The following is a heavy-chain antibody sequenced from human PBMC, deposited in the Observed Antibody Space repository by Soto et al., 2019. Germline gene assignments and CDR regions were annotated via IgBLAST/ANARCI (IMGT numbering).Heavy chain of an antibody. J-gene: IGHJ4*02. CDR3: ARHGGPSRTGTGFGY. Sequence: PSETLSLTCTVSGASISSSSYLWGWIRQPPGKGLEWIGSIYYSGSTHYNPSLNSRATISLDTSKNQFSLKLSSVTAADTAVYYRARHGGPSRTGTGFGYWGQGTQVTVS. CDR1: GASISSSSYL. V-gene: IGHV4-39*01. CDR2: IYYSGST. D-gene: IGHD1-1*01.